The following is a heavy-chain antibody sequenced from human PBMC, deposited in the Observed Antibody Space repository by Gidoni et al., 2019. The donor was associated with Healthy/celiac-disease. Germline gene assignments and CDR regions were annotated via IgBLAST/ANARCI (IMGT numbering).Heavy chain of an antibody. CDR3: ARGRSGYYYEPFDY. V-gene: IGHV4-39*07. CDR2: IYYSGST. Sequence: QLYVQESATGLVKPSESLCLTRPLSDGSISSSSYYWGWIRQPPAKGLEWIGSIYYSGSTNYNPSLKIRVTISVGTSKNQFSLKLSSVTAADTAVYYCARGRSGYYYEPFDYWGQGTLVTVSS. D-gene: IGHD3-22*01. J-gene: IGHJ4*02. CDR1: DGSISSSSYY.